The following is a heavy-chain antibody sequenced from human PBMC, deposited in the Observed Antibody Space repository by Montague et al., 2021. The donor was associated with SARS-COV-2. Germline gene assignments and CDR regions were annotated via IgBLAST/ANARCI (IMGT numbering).Heavy chain of an antibody. CDR3: ARGSGWMGNAFDI. CDR1: GGSIGSYY. V-gene: IGHV4-59*01. J-gene: IGHJ3*02. Sequence: SETLSLTCTVSGGSIGSYYWSWIRQPPGQGLEWIGSIYYSGSTNYNPSLKSRVTISVDTSKNQFSLKLSSVTAADTAVYYCARGSGWMGNAFDIWGQGTMVTVSS. CDR2: IYYSGST. D-gene: IGHD6-19*01.